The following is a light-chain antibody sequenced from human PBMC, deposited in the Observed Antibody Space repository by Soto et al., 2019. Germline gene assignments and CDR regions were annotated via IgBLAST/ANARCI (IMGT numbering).Light chain of an antibody. V-gene: IGLV2-23*02. CDR1: SSDIGIYNL. Sequence: QSALTQPASVSGSPGQSITISCTGTSSDIGIYNLVSWYQQHPGKAPKLMIYEVIKRPSGVSNRFSGSKSGITASLTISGLQAEDEADYYCCSYAGSSPCYVFGPGTKLIVL. CDR2: EVI. J-gene: IGLJ1*01. CDR3: CSYAGSSPCYV.